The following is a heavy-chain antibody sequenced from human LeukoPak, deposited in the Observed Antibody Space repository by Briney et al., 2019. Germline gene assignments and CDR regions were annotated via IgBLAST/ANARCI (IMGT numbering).Heavy chain of an antibody. V-gene: IGHV4-34*01. CDR2: INHSGST. Sequence: SGTLSLTCAVYGGSFSGYYWSWIRQPPGKGLEWIGEINHSGSTNYNPSLKSRVTISVDTSKNQFSLKLSSVTGSDTAVYYCARSWGQDYDCWSGYYRARAFDIWGQGTMVTVSS. CDR1: GGSFSGYY. J-gene: IGHJ3*02. CDR3: ARSWGQDYDCWSGYYRARAFDI. D-gene: IGHD3-3*01.